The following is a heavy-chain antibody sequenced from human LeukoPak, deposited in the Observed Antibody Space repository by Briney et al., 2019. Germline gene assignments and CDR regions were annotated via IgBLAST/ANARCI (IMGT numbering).Heavy chain of an antibody. J-gene: IGHJ4*02. D-gene: IGHD1-26*01. CDR1: GGSISSYY. Sequence: SETLSLTCIVAGGSISSYYWSWIRQPPGKGLEWIGYIYYSGRTNYNPSLKSRVTISVDTSKNQFSLKLSAVTAADTAVYYCARYSGSYALFDYWGQGTLVTVSS. CDR3: ARYSGSYALFDY. V-gene: IGHV4-59*01. CDR2: IYYSGRT.